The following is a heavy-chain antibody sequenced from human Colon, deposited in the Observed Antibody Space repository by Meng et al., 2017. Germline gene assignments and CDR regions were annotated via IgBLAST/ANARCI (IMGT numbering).Heavy chain of an antibody. CDR2: TYYRSKWYN. D-gene: IGHD3-22*01. V-gene: IGHV6-1*01. J-gene: IGHJ4*02. CDR3: ARDSSSSAYSPFDY. CDR1: GDSVSSNSAA. Sequence: VQLHQSVPGLVNPSQTPSLTLAISGDSVSSNSAAWNWIRQSPSRGLEWLGRTYYRSKWYNDYAVSVKSRITITPDTSKIQFSLQLNSVTPEDTAVYYCARDSSSSAYSPFDYWGQGTLVTVSS.